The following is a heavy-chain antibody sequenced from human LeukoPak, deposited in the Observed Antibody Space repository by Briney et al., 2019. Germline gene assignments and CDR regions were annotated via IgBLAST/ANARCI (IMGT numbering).Heavy chain of an antibody. J-gene: IGHJ5*02. CDR3: ARSHLSNWFDP. CDR2: ISYDGSNK. Sequence: GWSLRLSCAASGFTFSSYGMHWVRQAPGKGLEWVAVISYDGSNKYYADSVKGRFTISRDNSKNTLYLQMNSLRAEDTAVYYCARSHLSNWFDPWGQGTLVTVSS. CDR1: GFTFSSYG. D-gene: IGHD3-16*02. V-gene: IGHV3-30*03.